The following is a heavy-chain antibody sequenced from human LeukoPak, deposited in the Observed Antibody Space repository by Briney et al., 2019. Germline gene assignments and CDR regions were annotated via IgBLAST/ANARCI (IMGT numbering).Heavy chain of an antibody. V-gene: IGHV1-69*01. D-gene: IGHD6-19*01. CDR2: ITPIFGTP. CDR1: GGTFSTSG. CDR3: ARRGLVDVFHAFDI. J-gene: IGHJ3*02. Sequence: SVKVSCKASGGTFSTSGITWVRQAPGQGLEWMGGITPIFGTPNYARKFQGRVTIIADESMSTAYMYLRSLRSEDTAVYYCARRGLVDVFHAFDIWGQGTLVTVSS.